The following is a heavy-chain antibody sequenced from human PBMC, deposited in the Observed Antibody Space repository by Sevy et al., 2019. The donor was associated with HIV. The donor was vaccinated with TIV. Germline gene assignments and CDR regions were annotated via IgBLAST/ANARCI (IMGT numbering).Heavy chain of an antibody. CDR2: IKSKTDGGTT. Sequence: GGSLRLSCAASGFTFSNAWMSWVRQAPGKGLEWVGRIKSKTDGGTTDYAAPVKGRFTISRDDSKNTLYLQMNSLKTEDTAVYYCTTVGIEAVAGTLLYYYYYMDVWGKGTTVTVSS. J-gene: IGHJ6*03. V-gene: IGHV3-15*01. D-gene: IGHD6-19*01. CDR3: TTVGIEAVAGTLLYYYYYMDV. CDR1: GFTFSNAW.